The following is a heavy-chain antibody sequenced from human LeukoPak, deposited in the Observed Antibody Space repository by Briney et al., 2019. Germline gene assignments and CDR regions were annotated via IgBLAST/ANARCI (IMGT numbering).Heavy chain of an antibody. D-gene: IGHD2-8*02. CDR1: GGSFSGYY. J-gene: IGHJ5*02. Sequence: SETLSLTCAVYGGSFSGYYWSWIRQPPGKGLEWIGEINYSGSTNYNPSLKSRVTISVDTSKNQFSLKLSSVTAADTAVYYCARGVSTGAPENWFDPWGQGTLVTVSS. CDR2: INYSGST. V-gene: IGHV4-34*01. CDR3: ARGVSTGAPENWFDP.